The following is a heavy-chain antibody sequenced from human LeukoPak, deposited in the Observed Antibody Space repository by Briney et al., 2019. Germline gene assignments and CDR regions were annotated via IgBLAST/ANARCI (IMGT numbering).Heavy chain of an antibody. CDR3: ARDAYYYGSGSYYHLEFDY. CDR2: IKHSGST. D-gene: IGHD3-10*01. V-gene: IGHV4-34*01. J-gene: IGHJ4*02. Sequence: SETLSLTCAVYGGSFSGYYWSWIRQRPGKGLEWIGEIKHSGSTNYNPSLKSRVTISVDTSKNQFSLKLSSVTAADTAVYYCARDAYYYGSGSYYHLEFDYWGQGTLVTVSS. CDR1: GGSFSGYY.